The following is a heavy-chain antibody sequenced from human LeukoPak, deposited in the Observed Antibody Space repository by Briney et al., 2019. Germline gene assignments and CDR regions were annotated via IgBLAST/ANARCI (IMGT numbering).Heavy chain of an antibody. J-gene: IGHJ6*03. CDR1: GGSISSYY. CDR2: IYYSGST. CDR3: ARTTEAHSWRTRYYDYYMDV. V-gene: IGHV4-59*01. D-gene: IGHD6-13*01. Sequence: SETLSLTCTVSGGSISSYYWSWIRQPPGKGLEWIGYIYYSGSTNYNPSLKSRGTISVDTSKNQFSLKLNSVTAADTAVYYCARTTEAHSWRTRYYDYYMDVWGKGTTVTISS.